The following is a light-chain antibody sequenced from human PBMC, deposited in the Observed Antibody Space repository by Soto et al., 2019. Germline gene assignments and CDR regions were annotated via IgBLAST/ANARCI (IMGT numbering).Light chain of an antibody. J-gene: IGKJ5*01. CDR1: QSISSN. V-gene: IGKV3D-20*01. Sequence: EIVMTQSPATLSVSPGERATLSCRASQSISSNLAWYQQKPGLAPRLLIYDASSRATGIPDRFSGSGSGTDFTLIINRLDPGDSAVYYCQHNGRSFGQGTRLEIK. CDR3: QHNGRS. CDR2: DAS.